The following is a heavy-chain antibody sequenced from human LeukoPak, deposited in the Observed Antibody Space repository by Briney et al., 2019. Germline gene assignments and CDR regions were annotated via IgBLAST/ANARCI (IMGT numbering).Heavy chain of an antibody. CDR2: IPYSGST. CDR1: GDSISSSSYY. J-gene: IGHJ4*02. CDR3: ARCKDYYVSGSYYKTFDY. V-gene: IGHV4-39*07. D-gene: IGHD3-10*01. Sequence: PSEILSLTCTVSGDSISSSSYYWGWIRQPPGKGLEWIGSIPYSGSTYYNPSLKSRVTISVDTSKNQFSLKLSSVTAADTAVYYCARCKDYYVSGSYYKTFDYWGQGTLVTVSS.